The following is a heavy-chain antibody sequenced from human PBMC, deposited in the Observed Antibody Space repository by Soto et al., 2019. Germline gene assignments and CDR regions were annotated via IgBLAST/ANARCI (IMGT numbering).Heavy chain of an antibody. CDR1: GYTFTGYG. CDR3: ATDLTGTPMDIVRLVYDTGSCCMDV. J-gene: IGHJ6*02. D-gene: IGHD2-8*01. Sequence: ASVKVSCKASGYTFTGYGISWGRQAPGQGLEWMGWISAYNGNTNYAQKLQGRVTMTTDTSTSTAYMALRSLRSDATAAYYCATDLTGTPMDIVRLVYDTGSCCMDVWGQGTMVTVSS. CDR2: ISAYNGNT. V-gene: IGHV1-18*01.